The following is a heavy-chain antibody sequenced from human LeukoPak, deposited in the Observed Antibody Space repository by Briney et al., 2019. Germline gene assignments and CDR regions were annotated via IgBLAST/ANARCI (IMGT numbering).Heavy chain of an antibody. CDR3: ARAEYYYDSSGYSNWFDP. D-gene: IGHD3-22*01. J-gene: IGHJ5*02. CDR1: GGTFSSYA. V-gene: IGHV1-69*13. CDR2: IIPIFGTA. Sequence: SVKVSCTASGGTFSSYAISWVRQAPGQGLEWMGGIIPIFGTANYAQKFQGRVTITADESTSTAYMELSSLRSEDTAVYYCARAEYYYDSSGYSNWFDPWGQGTLVTVSS.